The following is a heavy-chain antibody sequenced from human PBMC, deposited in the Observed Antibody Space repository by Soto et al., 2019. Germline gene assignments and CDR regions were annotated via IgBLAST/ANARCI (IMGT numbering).Heavy chain of an antibody. CDR1: GFTFSSYD. V-gene: IGHV3-13*01. J-gene: IGHJ6*03. CDR3: ARSPHPYTVTTSYLEVGYYYYMDV. D-gene: IGHD4-17*01. CDR2: IGTAGDT. Sequence: GGSLRLSCAASGFTFSSYDMHWVRQATGKGLEWVSAIGTAGDTYYPGSVKGRFTISGENAKNSLYLQMNSLRAADTAVYYCARSPHPYTVTTSYLEVGYYYYMDVWGKGTTVTVSS.